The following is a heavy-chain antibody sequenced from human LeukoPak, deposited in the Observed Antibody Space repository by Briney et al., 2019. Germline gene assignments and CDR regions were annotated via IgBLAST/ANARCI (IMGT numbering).Heavy chain of an antibody. V-gene: IGHV3-74*01. CDR2: INSDGSST. Sequence: GGSLRLSCAASGFTSSSYWMHWVRQAPGKGLVWVSRINSDGSSTSYADSVKGRFTISRDNAKNTLYLQMNSLRAEDTAVYYCAREKDYYDSSGYFAYWGQGTLVTVSS. CDR1: GFTSSSYW. CDR3: AREKDYYDSSGYFAY. J-gene: IGHJ4*02. D-gene: IGHD3-22*01.